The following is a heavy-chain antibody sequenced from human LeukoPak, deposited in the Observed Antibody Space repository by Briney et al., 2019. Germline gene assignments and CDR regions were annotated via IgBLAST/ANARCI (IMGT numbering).Heavy chain of an antibody. D-gene: IGHD3-16*01. CDR1: GFTFSNYA. J-gene: IGHJ4*02. CDR2: ISGSGSST. Sequence: PGGSLRLSCAASGFTFSNYAMSWVRQAPGKGLQWVSGISGSGSSTFYADSVKGRFTISRDNSKNTLYFQMNSLRAEDTAVYYCATIQPFMITFGDRSEGFAYWGQGTLVTVSS. CDR3: ATIQPFMITFGDRSEGFAY. V-gene: IGHV3-23*01.